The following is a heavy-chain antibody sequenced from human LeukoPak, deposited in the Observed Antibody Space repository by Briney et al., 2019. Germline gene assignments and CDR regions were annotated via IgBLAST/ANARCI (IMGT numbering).Heavy chain of an antibody. D-gene: IGHD3-10*01. Sequence: SETLSLTCAVYGGSFSGYYWSWIRQPPGKGLEWIGEINHSGSTNYNPSLKSRVTISVDTSKNQFSLKLSSVTAADTAVYYCARGRGGSSPLRFDPWGQGTLVTVSS. CDR3: ARGRGGSSPLRFDP. J-gene: IGHJ5*02. CDR2: INHSGST. CDR1: GGSFSGYY. V-gene: IGHV4-34*01.